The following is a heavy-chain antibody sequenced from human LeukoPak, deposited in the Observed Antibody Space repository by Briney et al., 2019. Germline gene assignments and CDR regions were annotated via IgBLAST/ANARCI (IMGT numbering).Heavy chain of an antibody. CDR2: IYYSGST. CDR1: GGSISSSSYY. Sequence: PSETLSLTCTVSGGSISSSSYYWGWIRQPPGKGLEWIGSIYYSGSTYYNPSLKSRVTISVDTSKNQFSLKLSSVTAADTAVYYCARQEYSTPGENAFDIWGQGTMVTVSS. D-gene: IGHD6-6*01. V-gene: IGHV4-39*01. CDR3: ARQEYSTPGENAFDI. J-gene: IGHJ3*02.